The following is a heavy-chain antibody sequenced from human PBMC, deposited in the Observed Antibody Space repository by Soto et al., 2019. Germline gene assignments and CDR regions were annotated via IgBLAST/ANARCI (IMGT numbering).Heavy chain of an antibody. D-gene: IGHD3-3*01. CDR1: GFIFSSYA. J-gene: IGHJ4*02. CDR2: ISGSGGTT. V-gene: IGHV3-23*01. Sequence: GGSLRLSCGASGFIFSSYAMSWVRQAPGKGLEWVSAISGSGGTTYYADSVKGRFTISRDNSKNALYLQMNSLRAEDTAVYYCAKAQDFWSGYSVWGQGTLVTVSS. CDR3: AKAQDFWSGYSV.